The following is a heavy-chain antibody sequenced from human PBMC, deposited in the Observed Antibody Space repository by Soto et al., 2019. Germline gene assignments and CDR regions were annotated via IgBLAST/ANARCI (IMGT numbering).Heavy chain of an antibody. J-gene: IGHJ4*02. CDR3: THAYPTSGCDY. V-gene: IGHV2-5*02. Sequence: QITLKESGPTLAKPTQTRTLTCTFSGFSLSTSRVGVAWIRQPPGKVLEWLALVYWDDDERYSPSLKSRLTSTNDNPNNQVVLTMTNMDPVETAAYYCTHAYPTSGCDYWGQGTLVTVSS. D-gene: IGHD6-19*01. CDR1: GFSLSTSRVG. CDR2: VYWDDDE.